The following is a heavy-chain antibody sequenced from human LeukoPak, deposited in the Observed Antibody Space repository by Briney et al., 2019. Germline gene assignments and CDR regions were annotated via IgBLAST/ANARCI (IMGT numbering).Heavy chain of an antibody. V-gene: IGHV4-59*01. CDR3: ARRGIYCSGGSCYHFDY. D-gene: IGHD2-15*01. CDR2: IYYSGST. Sequence: PSETLSLTCTVSGGSISSYYWSWIRQPPGKGLEWVGYIYYSGSTNYNPSLKSGVTISVDKSKKKFSLKLSSVTAADTAVYYCARRGIYCSGGSCYHFDYWGQGTLVTVSS. J-gene: IGHJ4*02. CDR1: GGSISSYY.